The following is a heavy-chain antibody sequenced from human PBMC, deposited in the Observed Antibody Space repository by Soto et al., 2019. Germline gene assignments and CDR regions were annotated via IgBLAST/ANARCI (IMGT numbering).Heavy chain of an antibody. J-gene: IGHJ4*02. D-gene: IGHD2-2*01. CDR2: ISGSGGST. Sequence: EVQLLESGGGLVQPGGSLRLSCAASAFTFSSYAMTWVRQAPGKGLEWVSGISGSGGSTYYADSVKGRFTISRDNSKNTLYLPMNSLRAEDTAVYYCAKGGGYCSSTSCPPAYWGQGTLVTDSS. CDR1: AFTFSSYA. CDR3: AKGGGYCSSTSCPPAY. V-gene: IGHV3-23*01.